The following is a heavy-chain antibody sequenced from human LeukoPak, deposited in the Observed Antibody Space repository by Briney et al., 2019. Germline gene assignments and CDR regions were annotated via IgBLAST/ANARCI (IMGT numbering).Heavy chain of an antibody. J-gene: IGHJ4*02. Sequence: PGGSLRLSFSASGFTFSSDAMSWVPQAPGEGVGWVSAISGSGGSTYYADSVKGRFTISRDNSKNTLYLQMNSLRAEDTAVYYCAKGDYDSSGYVLFDYWGQGTLVTVSS. D-gene: IGHD3-22*01. CDR2: ISGSGGST. CDR3: AKGDYDSSGYVLFDY. CDR1: GFTFSSDA. V-gene: IGHV3-23*01.